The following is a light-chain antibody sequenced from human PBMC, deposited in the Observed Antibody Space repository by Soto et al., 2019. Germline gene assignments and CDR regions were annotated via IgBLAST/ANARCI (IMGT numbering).Light chain of an antibody. V-gene: IGLV4-69*01. CDR2: VNSDGSH. CDR1: SAHSSYA. CDR3: QTWDSGIRV. J-gene: IGLJ3*02. Sequence: QLVLTQSPSASASLGASVKLTCTLSSAHSSYAIAWHQQQPEKGPRYLIKVNSDGSHTKGDGIPDRFSGSSSGAERYLTISSLRSEDEADYYRQTWDSGIRVFGGGTKLTVL.